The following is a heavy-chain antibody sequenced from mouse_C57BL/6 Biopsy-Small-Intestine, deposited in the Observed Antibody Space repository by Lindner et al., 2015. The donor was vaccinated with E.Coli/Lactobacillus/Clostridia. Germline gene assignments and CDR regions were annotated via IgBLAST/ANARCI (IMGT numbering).Heavy chain of an antibody. D-gene: IGHD4-1*01. CDR1: GYTFTHYW. CDR3: ARPDWDWYFDV. V-gene: IGHV1-63*01. CDR2: INPGGVYT. J-gene: IGHJ1*03. Sequence: VQLQESGAELVRPGTSVKMSCKASGYTFTHYWIGWAKQRPGHGLEWIGDINPGGVYTNYNEKFKGKATLTADKSSSTTYMQLSSLTTEDSAIYYCARPDWDWYFDVWGTGTTVTVSS.